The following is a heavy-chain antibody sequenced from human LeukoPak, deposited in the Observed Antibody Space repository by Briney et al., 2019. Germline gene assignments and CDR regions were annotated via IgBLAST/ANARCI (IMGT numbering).Heavy chain of an antibody. J-gene: IGHJ3*02. CDR2: ISWNSGSI. V-gene: IGHV3-9*01. CDR3: AKDKGGAFDI. Sequence: GGSLRLSCAASGFTFDGYAMHWVRQAPVKGVEWVSGISWNSGSIGYADSVKGRFTISRDNAKNSLYLQMNSLRAEDTALYYCAKDKGGAFDIWGQGTMVTVSS. D-gene: IGHD3-16*01. CDR1: GFTFDGYA.